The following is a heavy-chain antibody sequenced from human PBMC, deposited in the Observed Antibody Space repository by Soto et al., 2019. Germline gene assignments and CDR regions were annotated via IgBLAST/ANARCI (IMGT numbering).Heavy chain of an antibody. J-gene: IGHJ4*02. D-gene: IGHD6-19*01. Sequence: GGSLRLSCAASGLTFSIYSMNRFRQAPGKVLEWVSSISSSNSYIYYADSVKGRFTISRDNTKKSLYLQMNSLRAEDTAVYYCARVSGSGWFPHYWGQGTLVTVSS. CDR2: ISSSNSYI. V-gene: IGHV3-21*01. CDR1: GLTFSIYS. CDR3: ARVSGSGWFPHY.